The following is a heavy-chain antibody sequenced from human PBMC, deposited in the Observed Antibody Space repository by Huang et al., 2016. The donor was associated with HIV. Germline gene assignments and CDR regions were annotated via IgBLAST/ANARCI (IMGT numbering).Heavy chain of an antibody. Sequence: VQLQQWGAGLLKPSETPSLTCAVYGGSFSSYSWSWIRQSPGTGLHWVGEIDHSGATTYNPSLQSRLTISVDTSKNQFSLRLTSVTAADTAVYYCASRRPRVRGGGGDFPSWGQGTLVTVSS. J-gene: IGHJ4*02. V-gene: IGHV4-34*01. CDR3: ASRRPRVRGGGGDFPS. D-gene: IGHD3-10*01. CDR1: GGSFSSYS. CDR2: IDHSGAT.